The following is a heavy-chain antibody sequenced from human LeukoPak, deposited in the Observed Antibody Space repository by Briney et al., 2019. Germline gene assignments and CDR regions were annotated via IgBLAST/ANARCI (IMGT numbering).Heavy chain of an antibody. J-gene: IGHJ4*02. Sequence: GGSLTLSCAASGFTFSSYRMNWVRHAPGKGLVWVSYISSSSSNIYSADSVKGRLTISRDNAKNSLYLQMNSRRAEDRAVYYCARDYSSSSWFDYWGQGTLVTVSS. CDR3: ARDYSSSSWFDY. CDR2: ISSSSSNI. V-gene: IGHV3-48*01. D-gene: IGHD6-13*01. CDR1: GFTFSSYR.